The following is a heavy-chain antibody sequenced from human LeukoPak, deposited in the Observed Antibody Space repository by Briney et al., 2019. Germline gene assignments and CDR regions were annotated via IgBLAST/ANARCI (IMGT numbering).Heavy chain of an antibody. Sequence: PSETLSLTCAVYGGSFSGYFWTWFRQPPGKGLEWIGEINPSGTTKYHPSLKSRVTISGDTSKNQISLELSAVTAADTAVYYCARVDYDILFDPWGQGTLVTVSS. J-gene: IGHJ5*02. CDR3: ARVDYDILFDP. V-gene: IGHV4-34*01. D-gene: IGHD3-9*01. CDR1: GGSFSGYF. CDR2: INPSGTT.